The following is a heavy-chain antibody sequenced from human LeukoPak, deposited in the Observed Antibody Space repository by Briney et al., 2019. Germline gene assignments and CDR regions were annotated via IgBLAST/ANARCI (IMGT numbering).Heavy chain of an antibody. CDR3: ARTGQYCSGGTCYSGQFDL. Sequence: GGSLRLSCAASGFTFSSYSMNWVRQAPGKGLEWVSYISSSSSTIYYADSVKGRFTISRDNAKNSLYLQMNSLRAEDTAVYYCARTGQYCSGGTCYSGQFDLWGQGTLVTVSS. CDR1: GFTFSSYS. CDR2: ISSSSSTI. J-gene: IGHJ5*02. D-gene: IGHD2-15*01. V-gene: IGHV3-48*01.